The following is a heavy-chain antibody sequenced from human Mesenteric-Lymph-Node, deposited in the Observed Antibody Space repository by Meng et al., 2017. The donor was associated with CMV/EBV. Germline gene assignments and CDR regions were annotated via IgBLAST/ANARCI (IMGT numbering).Heavy chain of an antibody. D-gene: IGHD3-16*01. CDR3: AKGYLGGVYYGMDV. Sequence: GGSLRLSCAASGFTFSSYDMHWVRQATGKGLEWVSAIGTAGDTYYPGSVKGRFTISRDNAKNSLYLQMNSLRPEDTAVYYCAKGYLGGVYYGMDVWGQGTTVTVSS. CDR2: IGTAGDT. CDR1: GFTFSSYD. V-gene: IGHV3-13*01. J-gene: IGHJ6*02.